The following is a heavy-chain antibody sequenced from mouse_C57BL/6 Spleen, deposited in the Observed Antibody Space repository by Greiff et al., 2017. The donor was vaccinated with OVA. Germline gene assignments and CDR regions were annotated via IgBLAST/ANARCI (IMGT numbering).Heavy chain of an antibody. D-gene: IGHD5-1*01. CDR2: IYPGSGST. V-gene: IGHV1-55*01. CDR1: GYTFTSYW. J-gene: IGHJ2*01. CDR3: ARGEVPSY. Sequence: VKLQQPGAELVKPGASVKMSCQASGYTFTSYWLTWVKQRPGQGLEWIGDIYPGSGSTNYNEKFKSKATLTVDTSSSTAYMQLSSLTSEDSAVYYCARGEVPSYWGQGTTLTVSS.